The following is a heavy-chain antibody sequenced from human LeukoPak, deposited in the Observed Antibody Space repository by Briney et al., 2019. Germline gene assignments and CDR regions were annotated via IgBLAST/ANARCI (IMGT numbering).Heavy chain of an antibody. J-gene: IGHJ4*02. CDR1: GFTFSGYG. CDR2: IWYDGSFK. CDR3: ARDKPPDY. Sequence: PGRSLRLSCAASGFTFSGYGMHWVRQAPGKGLEWVAVIWYDGSFKYYADSVKGRFTISGDNSNNTLYLQMNSLRAEDTAVYYCARDKPPDYWGQGTLVTVSS. V-gene: IGHV3-33*01.